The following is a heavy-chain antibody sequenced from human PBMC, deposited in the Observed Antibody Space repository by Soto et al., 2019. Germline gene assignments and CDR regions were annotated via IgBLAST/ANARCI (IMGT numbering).Heavy chain of an antibody. J-gene: IGHJ6*03. CDR2: ISYDGSNK. D-gene: IGHD3-9*01. Sequence: GGSLRLSCAASGFTFSSYGMHWVRQAPGKGLEWVAVISYDGSNKYYADSVKGRFTISRDNSKNTLYLQMNSLRAEDTAVYYCAKMAGDILTGYYYYYMDVWGKGTTVTVSS. CDR1: GFTFSSYG. CDR3: AKMAGDILTGYYYYYMDV. V-gene: IGHV3-30*18.